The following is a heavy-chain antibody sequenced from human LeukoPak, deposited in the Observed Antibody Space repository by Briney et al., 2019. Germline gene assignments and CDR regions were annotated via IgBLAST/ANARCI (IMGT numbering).Heavy chain of an antibody. D-gene: IGHD4-17*01. J-gene: IGHJ4*02. Sequence: GGSLRLSCAASGFTFSSYGMHWVRQAPGKGLEWVAFIWSDGTNKFYADSVKVRFTISGDNSRNTLFLQMNSLRAEDTAVYYCARDPTSNTYGDYFFDYWGQGTLVTVSS. V-gene: IGHV3-33*01. CDR2: IWSDGTNK. CDR3: ARDPTSNTYGDYFFDY. CDR1: GFTFSSYG.